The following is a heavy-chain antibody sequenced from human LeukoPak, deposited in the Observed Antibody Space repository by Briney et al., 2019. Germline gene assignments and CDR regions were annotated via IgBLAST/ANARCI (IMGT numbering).Heavy chain of an antibody. J-gene: IGHJ5*02. CDR2: ISGSSSTI. CDR1: GFTFSGYS. D-gene: IGHD2-2*01. V-gene: IGHV3-48*01. CDR3: ARLFLPAAA. Sequence: GGSLRLSCAASGFTFSGYSMNWVRQAPGKGLEWISYISGSSSTIYYADSVKGRFTISRDNAKNSLYLQMNSLRAEDTAVYYCARLFLPAAAWGQGTLVTVSS.